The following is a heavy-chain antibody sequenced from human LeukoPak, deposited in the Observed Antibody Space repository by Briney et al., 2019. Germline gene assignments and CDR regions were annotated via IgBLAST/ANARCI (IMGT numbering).Heavy chain of an antibody. CDR1: GFTFSSYG. CDR2: IWYDGSYK. CDR3: ARAAEISALDN. J-gene: IGHJ4*02. V-gene: IGHV3-33*01. Sequence: GGSLRLSCAASGFTFSSYGMHWVRQAPGKGLEWVAVIWYDGSYKYYADSVKGRFTISRDNSKNTLFLQMDSLRGEDTAVYYCARAAEISALDNWGQGTLVTVSS. D-gene: IGHD6-13*01.